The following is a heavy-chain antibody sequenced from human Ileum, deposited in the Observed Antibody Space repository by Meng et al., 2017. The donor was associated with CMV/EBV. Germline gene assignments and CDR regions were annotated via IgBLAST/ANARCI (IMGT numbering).Heavy chain of an antibody. CDR1: GYSVSTNNVA. CDR2: TAYRSKWDY. D-gene: IGHD6-6*01. V-gene: IGHV6-1*01. J-gene: IGHJ4*02. CDR3: ARESELLRFDH. Sequence: LQSVLRLVKPSQTLSRPCYLSGYSVSTNNVAWNWIRQSPLRGLKWLGRTAYRSKWDYEYSVSVESRITISPETSKNQFSLQLRSVPPEDTAVYYCARESELLRFDHWGQGTLVTVSS.